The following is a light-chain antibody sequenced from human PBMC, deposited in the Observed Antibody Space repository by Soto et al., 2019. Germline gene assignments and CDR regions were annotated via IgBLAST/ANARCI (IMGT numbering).Light chain of an antibody. Sequence: EIVLTQSPGTLSLSPGERATLSCRASQSVSSSYLAWYQQKPGQAPRLLIYGASSRATGIPDRFSGSGSGTDFTLPISRLEPEDFAGYYCQQDGSSPGTFGQGTKVEIK. V-gene: IGKV3-20*01. CDR2: GAS. CDR3: QQDGSSPGT. J-gene: IGKJ1*01. CDR1: QSVSSSY.